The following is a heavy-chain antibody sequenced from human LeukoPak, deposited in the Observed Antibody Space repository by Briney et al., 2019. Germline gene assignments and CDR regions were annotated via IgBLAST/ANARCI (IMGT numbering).Heavy chain of an antibody. V-gene: IGHV3-21*01. Sequence: GGSLRLSCAASGFTFSSYEMNWVRQAPGKGLEWVSSISSSGRHIYYADSLKGRFTISRDNAKNSLYLQMNSLRAEDTAVYYCARDHGITGTTGHYWGQGTLVTVSS. CDR2: ISSSGRHI. CDR3: ARDHGITGTTGHY. D-gene: IGHD1-7*01. CDR1: GFTFSSYE. J-gene: IGHJ4*02.